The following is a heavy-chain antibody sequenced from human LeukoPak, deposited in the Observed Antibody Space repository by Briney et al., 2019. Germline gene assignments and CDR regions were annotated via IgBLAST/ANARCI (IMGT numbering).Heavy chain of an antibody. J-gene: IGHJ4*02. Sequence: SETLSLTCTVSGGSIGSGGYYWSWIRQHPGKALEWLGYIDYRGSTYYNPSLKSRVTISVDTSKNQFSLKLSSVTAADTAVYYCARGLYYYDFFDYWGQGTLVTVSS. CDR2: IDYRGST. D-gene: IGHD3-22*01. CDR1: GGSIGSGGYY. V-gene: IGHV4-31*03. CDR3: ARGLYYYDFFDY.